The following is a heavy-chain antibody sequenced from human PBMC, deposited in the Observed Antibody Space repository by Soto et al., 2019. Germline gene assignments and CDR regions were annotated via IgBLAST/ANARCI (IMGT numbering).Heavy chain of an antibody. CDR1: GFTFGDYA. CDR3: TSGSDTPSPENYYYYGMDV. D-gene: IGHD1-26*01. J-gene: IGHJ6*02. Sequence: PGGSLRLSCTASGFTFGDYAMSWFRQAPGKGLEWVGFIRSKAYGGTTEYAASVKGRFTISRDDSKSIAYLQMNSLKTEDTAVYYCTSGSDTPSPENYYYYGMDVWGQGTTVTVSS. CDR2: IRSKAYGGTT. V-gene: IGHV3-49*03.